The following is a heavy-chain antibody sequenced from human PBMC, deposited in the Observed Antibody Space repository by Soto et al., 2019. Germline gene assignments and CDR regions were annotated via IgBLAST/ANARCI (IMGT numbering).Heavy chain of an antibody. Sequence: EVQLVESGGGLVQPGGSLRLSCAASGFTFSSYWMSWVRQAPGKGLEWVANIKQDGSEKYYVDSVKGRFTISRDNAKNSMYKQMNSLNAEDTAVYYCAREGNYYDSSGYSYYYYGMDVWGQGTTVTVSS. CDR2: IKQDGSEK. CDR3: AREGNYYDSSGYSYYYYGMDV. D-gene: IGHD3-22*01. V-gene: IGHV3-7*03. CDR1: GFTFSSYW. J-gene: IGHJ6*02.